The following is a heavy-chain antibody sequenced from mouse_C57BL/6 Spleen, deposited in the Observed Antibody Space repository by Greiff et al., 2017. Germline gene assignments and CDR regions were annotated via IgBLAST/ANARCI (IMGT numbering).Heavy chain of an antibody. J-gene: IGHJ2*01. CDR3: ARDYGSSSLYFDY. Sequence: QVQLKESGAELARPGASVKLSCKASGYTFTSYGISWVKQRTGQGLEWIGEIYPRSGNTYYNEKFKGKATLTADKSSSTAYMELRSLTSEDSAVYFCARDYGSSSLYFDYWGQGTTLTVSS. CDR1: GYTFTSYG. V-gene: IGHV1-81*01. CDR2: IYPRSGNT. D-gene: IGHD1-1*01.